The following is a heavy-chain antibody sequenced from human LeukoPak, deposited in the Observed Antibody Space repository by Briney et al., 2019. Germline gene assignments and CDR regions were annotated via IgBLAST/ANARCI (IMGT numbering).Heavy chain of an antibody. CDR1: GFTFSSYS. CDR3: ARVGGYSGYDSPYYYYGMDV. Sequence: PGGSLRLSCAASGFTFSSYSMNWVRQAPGKGLEWVSSISSSSSYIYYADSVKGRFTISRDNAKNSLYLQMNSLRAEDTAVYYCARVGGYSGYDSPYYYYGMDVWGQGTTVTVSS. CDR2: ISSSSSYI. D-gene: IGHD5-12*01. J-gene: IGHJ6*02. V-gene: IGHV3-21*01.